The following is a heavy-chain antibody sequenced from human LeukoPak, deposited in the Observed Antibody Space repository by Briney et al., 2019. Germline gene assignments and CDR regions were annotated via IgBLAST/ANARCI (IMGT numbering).Heavy chain of an antibody. D-gene: IGHD1-1*01. CDR1: GFTFSTYV. V-gene: IGHV3-23*01. CDR3: AKGNWRYFDY. CDR2: ISGSGGST. J-gene: IGHJ4*02. Sequence: GGSLRLSCAASGFTFSTYVMSWVRQAPGKGLEWVSAISGSGGSTYHADPVKGRFTISRDNSKNTLYLQMNSLGADDTAVYYCAKGNWRYFDYWGQGTLVTVSS.